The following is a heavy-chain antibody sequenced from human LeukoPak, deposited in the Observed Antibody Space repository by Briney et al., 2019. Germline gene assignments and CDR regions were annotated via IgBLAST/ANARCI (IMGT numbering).Heavy chain of an antibody. CDR3: AKDLYYYDSSGYSTFDY. Sequence: GGSLRLSCASSGFTFSSYAMSWVRQAPGKGLEWVSAISGSGGSTYYADSVKGRFTISRDNSKNTLYLQMNSLRAEDTAVYYCAKDLYYYDSSGYSTFDYWGQGTLVTVSS. D-gene: IGHD3-22*01. V-gene: IGHV3-23*01. J-gene: IGHJ4*02. CDR2: ISGSGGST. CDR1: GFTFSSYA.